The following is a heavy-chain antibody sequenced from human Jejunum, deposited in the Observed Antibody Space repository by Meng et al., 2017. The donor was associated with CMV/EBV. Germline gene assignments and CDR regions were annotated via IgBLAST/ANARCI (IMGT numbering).Heavy chain of an antibody. V-gene: IGHV4-30-4*01. CDR2: IYYRSGTT. D-gene: IGHD3-22*01. Sequence: QVKLQESGPGLMKPSETLSLTCAVSVGSINRSCIRQPPGKGLEWIGYIYYRSGTTYYNPSLKSRVTISVDTSKNQFSLKLTSVTAADTAVYYCAQRPDSSGYFDYWGQGTLVTVSS. CDR1: VGSIN. J-gene: IGHJ4*02. CDR3: AQRPDSSGYFDY.